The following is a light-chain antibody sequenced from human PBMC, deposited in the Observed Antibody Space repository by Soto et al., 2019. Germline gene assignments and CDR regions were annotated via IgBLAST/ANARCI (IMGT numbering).Light chain of an antibody. V-gene: IGKV4-1*01. Sequence: DIMMTQSPDSLAVSLGERATINCKSSQSVLYSSNNKNYLAWYQQKPGQPPKLLIYWASTRESGVPDRFSGSGSGPDFTLTIRRLQGENVAVYYCQPYYTTPLTFGGGTKVEIK. CDR1: QSVLYSSNNKNY. CDR2: WAS. J-gene: IGKJ4*01. CDR3: QPYYTTPLT.